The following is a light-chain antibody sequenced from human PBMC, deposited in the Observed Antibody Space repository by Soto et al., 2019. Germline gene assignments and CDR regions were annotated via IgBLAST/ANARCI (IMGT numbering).Light chain of an antibody. Sequence: DIQLPQSPSTLSASVGDRVTITCRASQSISSWLAWYQQKPGKAPKLRLYKASSLESGVPSRVSGSGSGTEFSRTISSLQPDEFATYYCQHYNSYSWTFGQVTKVDIK. CDR2: KAS. CDR3: QHYNSYSWT. CDR1: QSISSW. J-gene: IGKJ1*01. V-gene: IGKV1-5*03.